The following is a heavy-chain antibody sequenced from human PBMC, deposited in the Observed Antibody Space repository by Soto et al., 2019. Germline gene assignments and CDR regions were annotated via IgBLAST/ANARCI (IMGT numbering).Heavy chain of an antibody. J-gene: IGHJ4*02. CDR3: TRANWYAEY. V-gene: IGHV4-34*01. D-gene: IGHD1-20*01. CDR2: TNHSGTT. Sequence: SETLSLTRPLYGRSFSGYYSSWSSKPPGKGMEWSGYTNHSGTTNNNPAIKIGITKSVDTSKKQLSLNRTSLTAANTAIYYCTRANWYAEYWGQGTLVTVSS. CDR1: GRSFSGYY.